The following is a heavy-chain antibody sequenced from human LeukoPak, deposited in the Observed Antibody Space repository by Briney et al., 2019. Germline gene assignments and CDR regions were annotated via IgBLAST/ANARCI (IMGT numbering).Heavy chain of an antibody. CDR3: AAEHYYGSGSLDY. CDR2: IYYSGST. Sequence: SETLSLTCTVSGFSISGGFYWGWIRQPPGKGLEWIGSIYYSGSTFYNPSLKSRVTISVDTSKNQFSLRLSSLTAADTAVYYCAAEHYYGSGSLDYWGQGTLVTVSS. D-gene: IGHD3-10*01. CDR1: GFSISGGFY. J-gene: IGHJ4*02. V-gene: IGHV4-38-2*02.